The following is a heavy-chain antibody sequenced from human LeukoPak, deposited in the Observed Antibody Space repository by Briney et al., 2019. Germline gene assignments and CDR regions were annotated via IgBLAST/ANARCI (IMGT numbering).Heavy chain of an antibody. D-gene: IGHD2-8*01. CDR2: ISGDGSTT. CDR3: AKEGYCTNGVCYRSTPFDY. J-gene: IGHJ4*02. V-gene: IGHV3-23*01. Sequence: GGSLRLSCEGTGFPFRSHTMSWIRQAPGKGLEWVSTISGDGSTTHYAESVKGRFIISRDNSKNTLYLQMNSLRAEDTAVYYCAKEGYCTNGVCYRSTPFDYWGQGTLVTVSS. CDR1: GFPFRSHT.